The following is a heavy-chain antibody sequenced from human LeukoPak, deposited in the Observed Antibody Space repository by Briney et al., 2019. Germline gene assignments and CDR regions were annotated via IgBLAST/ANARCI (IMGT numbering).Heavy chain of an antibody. Sequence: PGGSLRLSCAASGFTFSSYAMSWVRQAPGKGLEWVSAISGSGGSTYYADSVKGRFTISRDNSKNTLYLQMNSLRAEDAAVYYCAKGVVVITNPFDYWGQGTLVTVSS. D-gene: IGHD3-22*01. J-gene: IGHJ4*02. CDR3: AKGVVVITNPFDY. CDR1: GFTFSSYA. V-gene: IGHV3-23*01. CDR2: ISGSGGST.